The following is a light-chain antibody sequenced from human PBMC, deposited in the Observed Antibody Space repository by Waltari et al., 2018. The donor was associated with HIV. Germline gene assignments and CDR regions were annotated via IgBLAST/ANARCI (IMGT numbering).Light chain of an antibody. Sequence: EIVLTQSPVTLSWSPGESATLSCRASQTLTSTALAWYQQRPGQAPRLLIYGVSSRATGVPDRFSGSGSGTDFSLIITRLQPEDFAMYYCQQYGRSPTAFGGGTKVEIK. CDR2: GVS. V-gene: IGKV3-20*01. J-gene: IGKJ4*01. CDR3: QQYGRSPTA. CDR1: QTLTSTA.